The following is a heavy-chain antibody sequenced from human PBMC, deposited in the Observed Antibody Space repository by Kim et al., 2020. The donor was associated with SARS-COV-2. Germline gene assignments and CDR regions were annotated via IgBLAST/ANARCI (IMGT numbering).Heavy chain of an antibody. CDR2: ISYSGST. V-gene: IGHV4-59*08. Sequence: SETRSLTCTVSGDSISNYYWNWIRQPPGNGLEWIGYISYSGSTNYNTSLKIRVTIAVDTSKNQFSLKLSASTAADTAVYACARHKTVRGDFVYWGDGLLV. D-gene: IGHD3-10*01. CDR1: GDSISNYY. CDR3: ARHKTVRGDFVY. J-gene: IGHJ4*01.